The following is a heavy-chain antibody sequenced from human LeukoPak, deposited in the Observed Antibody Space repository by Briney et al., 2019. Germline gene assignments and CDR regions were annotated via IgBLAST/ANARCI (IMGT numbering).Heavy chain of an antibody. CDR1: GGSFSGYY. V-gene: IGHV4-34*01. Sequence: SETQSLTCAVYGGSFSGYYWSWIRQPPGKGLEWIGEINHSGSTNYNPSLKSRVTISVDTSKNQFSLKLSSVTAADTAVYYCARDYGDIYFQHWGQGTLVTVSS. CDR3: ARDYGDIYFQH. D-gene: IGHD4-17*01. CDR2: INHSGST. J-gene: IGHJ1*01.